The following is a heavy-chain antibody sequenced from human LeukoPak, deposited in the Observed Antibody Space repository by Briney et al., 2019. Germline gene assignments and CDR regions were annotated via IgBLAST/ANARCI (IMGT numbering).Heavy chain of an antibody. CDR3: ARSSGDRGNWFDP. J-gene: IGHJ5*02. D-gene: IGHD3-10*01. Sequence: ASVKVSCKAAGYTFNRHGITWVRQAPGQGLEWMGWINPYNGNTDYAQKLQGRVTMTTDTSTSTAYMELRSLTSDDTAVYYCARSSGDRGNWFDPWGQGTLVTVSS. CDR1: GYTFNRHG. CDR2: INPYNGNT. V-gene: IGHV1-18*01.